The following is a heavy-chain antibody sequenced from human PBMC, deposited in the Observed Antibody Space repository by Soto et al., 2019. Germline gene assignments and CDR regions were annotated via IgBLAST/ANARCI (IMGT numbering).Heavy chain of an antibody. J-gene: IGHJ4*02. V-gene: IGHV1-18*04. CDR1: GYTFPSFG. D-gene: IGHD1-1*01. Sequence: QVQLVQSGGEVKKPGASVKVSCRASGYTFPSFGIGWVRQAPGQGLEYMGWITVSNGIPNYAQKFQGRLTLTADTSTSTTYMELRSLTSDDTAVYYCARWLQLRPLDYWGQGTLVTVSS. CDR3: ARWLQLRPLDY. CDR2: ITVSNGIP.